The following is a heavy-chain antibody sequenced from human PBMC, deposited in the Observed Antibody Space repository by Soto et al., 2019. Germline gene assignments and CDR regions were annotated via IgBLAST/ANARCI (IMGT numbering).Heavy chain of an antibody. CDR3: AREGGSALDYFDY. CDR2: IWYDGSNK. CDR1: GFTFSSYG. V-gene: IGHV3-33*01. J-gene: IGHJ4*02. D-gene: IGHD1-26*01. Sequence: QVQLVESGGGVVQPGRSLRLSCEASGFTFSSYGMHWVRQAPGKGLEWVAVIWYDGSNKYYADSVKGRFTISRDNSKNTLYLQMNSLRSEDTAVYYCAREGGSALDYFDYWGQGTLVTVSS.